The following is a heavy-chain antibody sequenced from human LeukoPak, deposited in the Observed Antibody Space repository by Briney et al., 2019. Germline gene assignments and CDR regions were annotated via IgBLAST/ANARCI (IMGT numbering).Heavy chain of an antibody. CDR2: IYSGGST. CDR3: ARLYYDILTGYSDY. J-gene: IGHJ4*02. V-gene: IGHV3-53*01. Sequence: GGSLLLSCAASGFTVSSNYMSWVRPAPGKGLEWVSVIYSGGSTYYADSVKGRFTISRDNSKNTLYLQMNSLRAEDTAVYYCARLYYDILTGYSDYWGQGTLVTVSS. D-gene: IGHD3-9*01. CDR1: GFTVSSNY.